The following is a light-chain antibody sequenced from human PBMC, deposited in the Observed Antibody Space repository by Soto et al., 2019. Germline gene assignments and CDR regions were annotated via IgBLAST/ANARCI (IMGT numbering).Light chain of an antibody. CDR3: CSYTGNKVFV. CDR2: DVS. J-gene: IGLJ1*01. Sequence: QSALTQPRSLSGSPGQSVTISCTGPTIGAHSFVSWYQDRPDKVPKLLIYDVSQQPSGIPDRFSGSRSANTASLTISGLQADDAAAYYCCSYTGNKVFVFGTGTKSPS. V-gene: IGLV2-11*01. CDR1: TIGAHSF.